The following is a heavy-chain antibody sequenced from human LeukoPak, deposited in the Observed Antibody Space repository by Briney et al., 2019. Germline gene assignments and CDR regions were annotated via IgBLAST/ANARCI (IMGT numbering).Heavy chain of an antibody. D-gene: IGHD1-1*01. CDR2: ISCYSGNT. J-gene: IGHJ6*01. V-gene: IGHV1-18*01. CDR1: GYTFTNYG. Sequence: ASVKVSCKASGYTFTNYGISWVRQAPGKGLEWVGWISCYSGNTNYVQKFQGRVTMTTDTSTSTVYMELRSLRSDDTAVYYCVRDMATVQHQFEGWGPGATVT. CDR3: VRDMATVQHQFEG.